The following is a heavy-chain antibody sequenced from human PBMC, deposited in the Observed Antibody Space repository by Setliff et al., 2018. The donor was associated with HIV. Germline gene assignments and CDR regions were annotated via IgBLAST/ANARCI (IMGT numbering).Heavy chain of an antibody. CDR1: GGSISSYY. V-gene: IGHV4-4*08. D-gene: IGHD3-16*01. J-gene: IGHJ6*03. CDR3: ASTPQGAGYYYYMDV. CDR2: IYTSGST. Sequence: SETLSLTCTVSGGSISSYYWSWIRQPPGKGLEWIGYIYTSGSTNYNPSLKRRVTISVDTSKNQFSLKLSSVTAADTAVYYCASTPQGAGYYYYMDVWGKGTTVTVSS.